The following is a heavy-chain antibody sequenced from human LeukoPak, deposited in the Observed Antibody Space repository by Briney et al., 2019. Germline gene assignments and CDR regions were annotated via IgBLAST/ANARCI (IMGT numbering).Heavy chain of an antibody. J-gene: IGHJ5*02. CDR2: IIPIFGTA. V-gene: IGHV1-69*06. D-gene: IGHD5-24*01. CDR3: ARATLEMAYNYPSYNWFDP. Sequence: SVKVSCKASGGTFSSYAISWVRQAPGHGLEWMGGIIPIFGTANYAQKFQGRVTITADKSTSTAYMELSSLRSEDTAVYYCARATLEMAYNYPSYNWFDPWGQGTLVTVSS. CDR1: GGTFSSYA.